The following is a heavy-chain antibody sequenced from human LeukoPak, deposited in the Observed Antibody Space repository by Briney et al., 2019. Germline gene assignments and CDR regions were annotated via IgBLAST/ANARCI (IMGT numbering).Heavy chain of an antibody. CDR2: IYYSGSGST. V-gene: IGHV4-59*12. J-gene: IGHJ5*02. D-gene: IGHD3-10*01. CDR1: GGSISGYY. CDR3: ARVGVRYYYGSGSLRPPHAKNWFDP. Sequence: PSETLSLTCTVSGGSISGYYWSWIRQPPGKGLEWIGYIYYSGSGSTNYNPSLKSRVTISVDTSKNQFSLKLSSVTAADTAVYYCARVGVRYYYGSGSLRPPHAKNWFDPWGQGTLVTVSS.